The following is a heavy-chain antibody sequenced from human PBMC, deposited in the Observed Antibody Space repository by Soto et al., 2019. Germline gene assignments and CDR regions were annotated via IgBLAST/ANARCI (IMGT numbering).Heavy chain of an antibody. Sequence: QVQLVQSGAEVKRPGASVMVSCRATGYTFKNYDINWVRQATGQGLEWMGRMNPNSGNTGYAQKLQGRVTMTRNTSISTDYLELSSLRSEDTAVYYCARAPVYGGNGWLDPWGQGTLVTVSS. CDR3: ARAPVYGGNGWLDP. J-gene: IGHJ5*02. CDR1: GYTFKNYD. CDR2: MNPNSGNT. V-gene: IGHV1-8*01. D-gene: IGHD2-15*01.